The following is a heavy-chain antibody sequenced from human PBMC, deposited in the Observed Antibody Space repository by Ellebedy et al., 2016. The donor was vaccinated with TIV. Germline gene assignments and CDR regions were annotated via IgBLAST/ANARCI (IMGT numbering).Heavy chain of an antibody. CDR2: IYKNGGT. CDR1: GFTVSDYF. CDR3: ARDPGGGGDYGDNWFDP. V-gene: IGHV3-66*01. J-gene: IGHJ5*02. Sequence: GESLKISCAASGFTVSDYFMTWVRQAPGKGLEWVSLIYKNGGTNYTDSVNGRFTITRDDSKNTLYLQMNSLRAEDMAVYYCARDPGGGGDYGDNWFDPWGQGTLVTVSS. D-gene: IGHD3-16*01.